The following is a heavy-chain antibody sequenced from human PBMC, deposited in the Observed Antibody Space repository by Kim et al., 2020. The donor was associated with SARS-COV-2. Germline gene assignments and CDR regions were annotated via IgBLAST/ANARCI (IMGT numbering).Heavy chain of an antibody. Sequence: TDGGTTDYAEPVKGRFTISRDDSKNTLYLQMTSLKTEDTAVYYCTTKDYWGQGTLVTVSS. V-gene: IGHV3-15*01. J-gene: IGHJ4*02. CDR3: TTKDY. CDR2: TDGGTT.